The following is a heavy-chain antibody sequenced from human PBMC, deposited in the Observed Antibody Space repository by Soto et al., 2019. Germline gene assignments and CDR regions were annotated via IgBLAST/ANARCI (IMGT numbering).Heavy chain of an antibody. V-gene: IGHV3-30*18. Sequence: PGGSLRLSCVGSGFTFSNYAMHWVRQPPGKGLEWVALISDDGDKRYYADSVRGRLIISRDNSKDTLYLQMNSLGPDDTAVYFCAKARVRIVGANSFDYWGQGTPVTVSS. CDR1: GFTFSNYA. J-gene: IGHJ4*02. CDR2: ISDDGDKR. CDR3: AKARVRIVGANSFDY. D-gene: IGHD1-26*01.